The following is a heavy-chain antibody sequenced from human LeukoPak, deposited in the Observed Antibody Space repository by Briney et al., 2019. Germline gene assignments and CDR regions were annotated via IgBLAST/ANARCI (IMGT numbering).Heavy chain of an antibody. CDR1: GFTFSSYS. Sequence: GGSLRLSCAASGFTFSSYSMNWVRQAPGKGLEWVSSISSSSSYIYYADSVKGRFTISRDNAKNSLYLQMNSLRAEDTAVYYCAKDGLLWFGELFHNWFDPWGQGTLVTVSS. D-gene: IGHD3-10*01. J-gene: IGHJ5*02. CDR2: ISSSSSYI. CDR3: AKDGLLWFGELFHNWFDP. V-gene: IGHV3-21*01.